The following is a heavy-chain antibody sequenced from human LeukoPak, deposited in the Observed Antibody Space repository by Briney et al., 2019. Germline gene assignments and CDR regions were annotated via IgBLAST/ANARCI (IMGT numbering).Heavy chain of an antibody. CDR3: ARGEYVVRGAYGYFDL. J-gene: IGHJ2*01. Sequence: SVKVSCKASGGTFSSYVISWVRQAPGQGLEWMGKIIPMFGIANCAQKFQGRVTITADKSTSTVYMELSSLRSEDTAVYYCARGEYVVRGAYGYFDLWGRGTLVTVSP. CDR1: GGTFSSYV. D-gene: IGHD3-10*01. CDR2: IIPMFGIA. V-gene: IGHV1-69*04.